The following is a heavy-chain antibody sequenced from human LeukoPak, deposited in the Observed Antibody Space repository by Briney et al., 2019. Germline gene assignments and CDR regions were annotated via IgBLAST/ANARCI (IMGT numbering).Heavy chain of an antibody. D-gene: IGHD2-21*02. CDR2: IIPIFGTA. V-gene: IGHV1-69*06. CDR3: ATVSVRLTAILRYFDY. CDR1: GGTFSSYA. Sequence: SVKVSCKASGGTFSSYAISWVRQAPGQGLEWMGGIIPIFGTANYAQKLQGRVTMTEDTSTDTAYMELSSLRSEDTAVYYCATVSVRLTAILRYFDYWGQGTLVTVSS. J-gene: IGHJ4*02.